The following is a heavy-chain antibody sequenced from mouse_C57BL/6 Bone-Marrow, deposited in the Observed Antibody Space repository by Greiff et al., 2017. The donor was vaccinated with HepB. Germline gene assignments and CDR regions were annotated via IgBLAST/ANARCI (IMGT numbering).Heavy chain of an antibody. CDR1: GYTFTDYY. CDR3: ARGHYYYGSSYWGAMDY. V-gene: IGHV1-76*01. CDR2: IYPGSGNT. Sequence: VKLVESGAELVRPGASVKLSCKASGYTFTDYYINWVKQRPGQGLEWIARIYPGSGNTYYNEKFKGKATLTAEKSSSTAYMQLSSLTSEDSAVYFCARGHYYYGSSYWGAMDYWGQGTSVTVSS. D-gene: IGHD1-1*01. J-gene: IGHJ4*01.